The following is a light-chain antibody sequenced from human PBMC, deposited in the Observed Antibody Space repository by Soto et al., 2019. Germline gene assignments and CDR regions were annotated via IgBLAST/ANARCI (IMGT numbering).Light chain of an antibody. CDR2: XTN. V-gene: IGLV8-61*01. Sequence: NXXXVSTTYSPSWYQQTPGQAPXXXXXXTNARSSGVPDRFSGSILGXKAALTITGAQADDESDYYCVLYMGSGISVFXGGTQLTVL. CDR1: XXXVSTTYS. J-gene: IGLJ2*01. CDR3: VLYMGSGISV.